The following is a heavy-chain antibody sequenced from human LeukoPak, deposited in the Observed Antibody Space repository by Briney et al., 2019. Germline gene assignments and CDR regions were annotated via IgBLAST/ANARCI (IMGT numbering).Heavy chain of an antibody. CDR3: ARPVYSSGWYIDY. Sequence: PSATLSLTCTVSGGSISSRSYCWGWIRQPPGKGLEWIGSIYYSESTYYNPSLKSRVTISGDTSKNQFTLKLSSVTAADTAVYYGARPVYSSGWYIDYWGQGTLVTVSS. D-gene: IGHD6-19*01. CDR2: IYYSEST. CDR1: GGSISSRSYC. V-gene: IGHV4-39*01. J-gene: IGHJ4*02.